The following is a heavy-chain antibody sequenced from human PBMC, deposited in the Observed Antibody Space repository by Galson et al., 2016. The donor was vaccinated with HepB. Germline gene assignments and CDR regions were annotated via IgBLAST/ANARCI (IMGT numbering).Heavy chain of an antibody. D-gene: IGHD3-10*01. CDR3: AACEGFAEFRPDY. CDR2: IIPIFGTP. Sequence: VKVSCKASGGTFSRYGFTWVRQAPGQGLEWMAGIIPIFGTPTYAQKFQGRVTISADTSTSTAYMELSSLRSDDTAVYYCAACEGFAEFRPDYWGQGTLVTVSS. J-gene: IGHJ4*02. V-gene: IGHV1-69*13. CDR1: GGTFSRYG.